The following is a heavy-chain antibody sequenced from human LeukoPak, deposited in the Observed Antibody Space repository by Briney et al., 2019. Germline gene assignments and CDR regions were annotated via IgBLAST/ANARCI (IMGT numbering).Heavy chain of an antibody. D-gene: IGHD4-17*01. CDR2: ISSSSSYI. CDR3: ARDYAQYGMDV. Sequence: GGSLRLSCAASGFTFSSYSMNWVRQAPGKGLEWVSSISSSSSYIYYADSVKGRFTISRDNAKNSLYLQMDSLRAEDTAVYYCARDYAQYGMDVWGQGTTVTVSS. V-gene: IGHV3-21*01. J-gene: IGHJ6*02. CDR1: GFTFSSYS.